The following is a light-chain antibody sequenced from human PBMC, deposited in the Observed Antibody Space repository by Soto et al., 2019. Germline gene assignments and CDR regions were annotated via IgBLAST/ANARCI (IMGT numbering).Light chain of an antibody. V-gene: IGKV2-24*01. CDR2: KIS. Sequence: DIVMTQTPLSSPVTLGQPASISCRSSQSLVHSDGSTYLSWLHQRPGQPPRRLIYKISNRFSGVPDRFSGSGAGTDFTLKISRVEAEDVGVYYCMQTTQFPWTFGQGTKVDIK. J-gene: IGKJ1*01. CDR1: QSLVHSDGSTY. CDR3: MQTTQFPWT.